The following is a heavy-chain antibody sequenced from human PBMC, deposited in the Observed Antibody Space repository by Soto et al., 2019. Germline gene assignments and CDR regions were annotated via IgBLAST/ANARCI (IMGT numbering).Heavy chain of an antibody. CDR2: ISAYNGNT. CDR3: ARDMTNTYNDFWSGYVVIDY. CDR1: GYTFTSYG. Sequence: QVRLVQSGAEVKKPGASVKVSCKASGYTFTSYGISWVRQAPGQGLEWMGWISAYNGNTNYAQKLQGRVTMTTDTSTSKAYMELRSLRSDDTAVYYCARDMTNTYNDFWSGYVVIDYCSQGTLVTVSS. V-gene: IGHV1-18*01. J-gene: IGHJ4*02. D-gene: IGHD3-3*01.